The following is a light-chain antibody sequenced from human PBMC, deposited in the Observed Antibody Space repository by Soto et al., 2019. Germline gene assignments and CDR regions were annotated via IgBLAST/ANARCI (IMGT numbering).Light chain of an antibody. CDR3: QQYNSYSPWT. CDR1: QSISSW. CDR2: KAS. Sequence: DIQMTQSPSTLSASVGDRVTITCRASQSISSWLAWYQQKPGKAPKLLIYKASSFESGVPSRFSGSGSGTEFTLTISSLQPDDFATYYCQQYNSYSPWTFGQGTKVEI. J-gene: IGKJ1*01. V-gene: IGKV1-5*03.